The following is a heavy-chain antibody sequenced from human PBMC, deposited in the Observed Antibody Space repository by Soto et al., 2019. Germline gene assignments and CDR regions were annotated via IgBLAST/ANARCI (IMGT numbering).Heavy chain of an antibody. J-gene: IGHJ4*02. CDR2: IYPSDSDT. D-gene: IGHD3-3*01. V-gene: IGHV5-51*01. Sequence: SLKISCKGSGYNFAGYWIAWVRQMPGKGLELMGIIYPSDSDTRYRPSFQGQVTISADKSISSAYLQWSSLRASDTAMYYCARGGVSTRTFDYWGQGTPVTVSS. CDR3: ARGGVSTRTFDY. CDR1: GYNFAGYW.